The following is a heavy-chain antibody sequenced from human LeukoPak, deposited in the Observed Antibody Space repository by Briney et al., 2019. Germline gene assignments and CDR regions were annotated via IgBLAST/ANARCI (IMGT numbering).Heavy chain of an antibody. Sequence: GASVKVSCKASGYTFTSYGISWVRQAPGQGLEWMGWISAYNGNTNYAQKLQGRVTMTTDTSTSTAYMELRRLRSDDTAVYYCARVEGLLWFGDEYYFDYWGQGTLVTVSS. CDR3: ARVEGLLWFGDEYYFDY. V-gene: IGHV1-18*01. CDR1: GYTFTSYG. D-gene: IGHD3-10*01. J-gene: IGHJ4*02. CDR2: ISAYNGNT.